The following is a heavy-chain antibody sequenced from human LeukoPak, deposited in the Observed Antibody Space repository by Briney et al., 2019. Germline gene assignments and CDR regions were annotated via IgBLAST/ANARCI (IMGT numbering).Heavy chain of an antibody. CDR3: ARVWWELPQGFDY. Sequence: GGSLRLSCAASGFTFSSYEVNCVRQAPGKGLEWISQISTSGSTKTYADSVKGRFTISRDNAKNSLYLQMNDLRAEDTAIYYCARVWWELPQGFDYWGQGTLVTVSS. J-gene: IGHJ4*02. CDR1: GFTFSSYE. CDR2: ISTSGSTK. V-gene: IGHV3-48*03. D-gene: IGHD1-26*01.